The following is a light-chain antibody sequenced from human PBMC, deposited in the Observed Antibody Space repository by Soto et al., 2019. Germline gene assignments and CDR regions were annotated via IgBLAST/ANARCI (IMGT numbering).Light chain of an antibody. CDR3: QQYGSSIKT. CDR2: NVS. V-gene: IGKV3-15*01. Sequence: IVMTQSPATLSVSPGERATLSCRASQSVRNFLGWYQQKPGQAPRLLIYNVSTTATGIPDRISGSGSGTEFTLTISRLEPEDFAVYYCQQYGSSIKTFGQGTKVDIK. CDR1: QSVRNF. J-gene: IGKJ1*01.